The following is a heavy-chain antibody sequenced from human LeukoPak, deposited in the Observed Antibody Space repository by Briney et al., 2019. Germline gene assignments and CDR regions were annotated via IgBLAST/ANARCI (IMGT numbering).Heavy chain of an antibody. J-gene: IGHJ5*02. CDR3: ARAFITGTTSWFDP. V-gene: IGHV1-18*01. D-gene: IGHD1-7*01. CDR1: GYTFTSYG. Sequence: ASVKVSCKASGYTFTSYGIIWVRQAPGQGLEWMGWISAYNGNTNYAQKLQGRVTMTTDTSTSTAYMELRSLRSDDTAVYYCARAFITGTTSWFDPWGQGTLVTVSS. CDR2: ISAYNGNT.